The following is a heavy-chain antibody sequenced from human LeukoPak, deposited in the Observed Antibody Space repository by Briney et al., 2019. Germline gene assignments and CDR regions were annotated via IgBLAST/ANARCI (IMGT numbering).Heavy chain of an antibody. CDR2: ISGSGVST. D-gene: IGHD5-18*01. J-gene: IGHJ4*02. CDR3: ARGLAESVDTDPAFDY. CDR1: GFTFSSYA. V-gene: IGHV3-23*01. Sequence: PGGSLRLSCAASGFTFSSYAMSWVRQAPGKGLEWVSAISGSGVSTYYADSVKGRFTISRDNSKNTLYLQMNSLRAEDTAVYYCARGLAESVDTDPAFDYWGQGTLVTVSS.